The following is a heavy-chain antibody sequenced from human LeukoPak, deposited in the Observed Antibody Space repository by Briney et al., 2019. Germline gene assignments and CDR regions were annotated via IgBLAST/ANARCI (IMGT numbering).Heavy chain of an antibody. CDR3: ARRVGFYGSGSLNYFDP. V-gene: IGHV4-39*02. Sequence: SETLSLTCAVSGGSIDSSSYYWGWIRQPPGKGLEWIGSIFRTGSTYYSASLKSRVSISVDTSKNHIALKLTSVTAADTAVYFCARRVGFYGSGSLNYFDPWGQGILVSVS. CDR2: IFRTGST. CDR1: GGSIDSSSYY. J-gene: IGHJ5*01. D-gene: IGHD3-10*01.